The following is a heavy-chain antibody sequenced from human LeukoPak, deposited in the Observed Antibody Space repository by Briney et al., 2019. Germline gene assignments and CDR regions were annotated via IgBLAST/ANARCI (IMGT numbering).Heavy chain of an antibody. CDR2: IRYDGSNK. CDR3: AKDMDIVVVVAATLFDH. Sequence: PGGSLRLSCAASGFTFSSYGMHWVRQAPGKGLEWVAFIRYDGSNKYYADSVKGRFTISRDNSKNTLYLQMNSLRAEDTAVYYCAKDMDIVVVVAATLFDHWGQGTLVTVSS. CDR1: GFTFSSYG. V-gene: IGHV3-30*02. J-gene: IGHJ4*02. D-gene: IGHD2-15*01.